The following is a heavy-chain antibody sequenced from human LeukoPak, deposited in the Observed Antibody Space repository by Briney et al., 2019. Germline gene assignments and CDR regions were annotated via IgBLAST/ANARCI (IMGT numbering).Heavy chain of an antibody. CDR2: ISGSGGST. Sequence: GGSLRLSCAASGFTFSSYGMHRVRQAPGKGLEWVSAISGSGGSTYYADSVKGRFTISRDNSKNTLYLQMNSLRAEDTAVYYCAKDSRIAAAGTHDYWGQGTLVTVSS. D-gene: IGHD6-13*01. V-gene: IGHV3-23*01. CDR1: GFTFSSYG. CDR3: AKDSRIAAAGTHDY. J-gene: IGHJ4*02.